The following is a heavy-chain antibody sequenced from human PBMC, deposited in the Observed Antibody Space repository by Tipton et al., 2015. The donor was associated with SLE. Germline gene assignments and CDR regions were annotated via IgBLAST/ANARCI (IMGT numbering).Heavy chain of an antibody. D-gene: IGHD2-15*01. CDR2: ISFSGST. CDR1: GGSISNYY. CDR3: ARGIGSFDI. Sequence: TLSLTCTVSGGSISNYYWTWIRQPPGKGLEWIGYISFSGSTNYNPSLKSRVTISIDTSGNQFSLKLSSVTAADTAVYYCARGIGSFDIWGQGTMVTVSS. J-gene: IGHJ3*02. V-gene: IGHV4-59*08.